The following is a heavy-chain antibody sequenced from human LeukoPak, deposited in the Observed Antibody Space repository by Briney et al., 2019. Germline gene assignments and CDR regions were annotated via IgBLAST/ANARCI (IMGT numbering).Heavy chain of an antibody. CDR1: GGSISRDNW. J-gene: IGHJ6*03. CDR3: ARPYYYFIDV. V-gene: IGHV4-4*02. CDR2: VHHSGST. Sequence: SETLSLTCTVSGGSISRDNWWGWVRQPPGKGLEWIGEVHHSGSTNYNPSLKSRATISVDKSENQFSLKLTSVTAADTAVYYCARPYYYFIDVWGRGTTVTVSS.